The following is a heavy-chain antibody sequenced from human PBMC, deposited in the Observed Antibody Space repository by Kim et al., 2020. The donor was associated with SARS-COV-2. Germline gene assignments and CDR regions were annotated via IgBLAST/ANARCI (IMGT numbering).Heavy chain of an antibody. Sequence: GGSLRLSCAASGFTFSSYGMHWVRQAPGKGLEWVAVIWYDGSNKYYADSVKGRFTISRDNSKNTLYLQMNSLRAEDTAVYYCEKTLDQDYYYGMDVWGQGTTVTVSS. V-gene: IGHV3-33*06. J-gene: IGHJ6*02. CDR1: GFTFSSYG. CDR2: IWYDGSNK. D-gene: IGHD2-2*03. CDR3: EKTLDQDYYYGMDV.